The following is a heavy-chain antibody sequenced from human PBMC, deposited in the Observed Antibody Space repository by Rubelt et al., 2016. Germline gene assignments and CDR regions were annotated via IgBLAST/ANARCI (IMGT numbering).Heavy chain of an antibody. V-gene: IGHV3-48*02. CDR3: ARANGMDV. CDR2: ISGSRGTI. CDR1: GFTFSSYS. J-gene: IGHJ6*02. Sequence: VQVVESGGGVVQPGRSLRLSCAASGFTFSSYSMTWVRRAPGKGLEWVSYISGSRGTIYHADSVEGRFTISRDNAKNALYLQMNSRRDDDTAVYYCARANGMDVWGQGTTVTVSS.